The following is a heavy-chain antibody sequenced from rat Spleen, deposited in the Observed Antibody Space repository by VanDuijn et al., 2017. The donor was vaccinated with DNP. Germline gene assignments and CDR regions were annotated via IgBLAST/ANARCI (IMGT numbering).Heavy chain of an antibody. V-gene: IGHV5S23*01. J-gene: IGHJ2*01. Sequence: EVQLVESGGGLVQPGNSLKLSCAASGFTFSNYVMDWVRQAPTKGLEWVATISYNGGTPYYRDSVKGRFTISRDNAQSTLYLQMDSLRSEDTATYYCTSNPHIRTAAPFDYWGQGVMVTVSS. D-gene: IGHD3-8*01. CDR3: TSNPHIRTAAPFDY. CDR2: ISYNGGTP. CDR1: GFTFSNYV.